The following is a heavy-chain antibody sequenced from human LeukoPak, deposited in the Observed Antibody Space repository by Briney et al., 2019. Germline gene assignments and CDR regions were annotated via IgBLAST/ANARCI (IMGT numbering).Heavy chain of an antibody. D-gene: IGHD1-1*01. V-gene: IGHV4-34*01. CDR2: INHRGDT. J-gene: IGHJ4*03. Sequence: SETLSLTCAVYGGSFSAYYWSWIPQPPGKGLQWIAEINHRGDTNYNPSVKSRVTISVDTSKNQFSLKVTSLTAADTAVYYCARGPTISETGYFDYWGQGTLVTVSS. CDR3: ARGPTISETGYFDY. CDR1: GGSFSAYY.